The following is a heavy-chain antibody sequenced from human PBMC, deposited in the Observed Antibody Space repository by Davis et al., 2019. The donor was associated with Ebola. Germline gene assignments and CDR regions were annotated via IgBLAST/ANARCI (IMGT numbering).Heavy chain of an antibody. CDR1: GGSFSGYY. CDR2: INHSGST. J-gene: IGHJ4*02. D-gene: IGHD6-13*01. V-gene: IGHV4-34*01. CDR3: ARGDLGGKQLVY. Sequence: MPSETLSLTCAVYGGSFSGYYWSWIRQPPGKGLEWIGEINHSGSTNYNPSLKSRLIISVDTSKNQSSLQLNSVTAADTAVYYCARGDLGGKQLVYWGQGTLVTVSS.